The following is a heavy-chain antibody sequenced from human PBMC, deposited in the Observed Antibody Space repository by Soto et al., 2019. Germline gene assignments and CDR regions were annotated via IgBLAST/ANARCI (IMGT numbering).Heavy chain of an antibody. CDR1: GGSISSSSYY. CDR3: ASGFYGDYGYFDY. Sequence: SETLSLTCTVSGGSISSSSYYWGWIRQPPGKGLEWIGSIYYSGSTNYNPSLKSRVTISVDTSKNQFSLKLSSVTAADTAVYYCASGFYGDYGYFDYWGQGTLVTVSS. D-gene: IGHD4-17*01. J-gene: IGHJ4*02. V-gene: IGHV4-39*01. CDR2: IYYSGST.